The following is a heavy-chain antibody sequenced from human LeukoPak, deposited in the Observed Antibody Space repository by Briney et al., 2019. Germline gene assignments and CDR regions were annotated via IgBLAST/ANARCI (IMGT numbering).Heavy chain of an antibody. D-gene: IGHD6-6*01. CDR3: ARHFAYSSSSYFDY. Sequence: SETLSLTCSVSGGSVSNYYWSWIRQPPGKGLEWIGYVYYAGSTNYNPSLKSRVTMFEDKSKNQFSLRLYSVTVADTAVYYCARHFAYSSSSYFDYWGQGSLVTVSS. V-gene: IGHV4-59*08. CDR1: GGSVSNYY. CDR2: VYYAGST. J-gene: IGHJ4*02.